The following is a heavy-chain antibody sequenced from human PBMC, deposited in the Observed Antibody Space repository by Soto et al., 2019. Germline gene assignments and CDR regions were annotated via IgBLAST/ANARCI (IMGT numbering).Heavy chain of an antibody. J-gene: IGHJ6*02. CDR1: GGSISGYY. CDR2: MYNTGST. D-gene: IGHD2-21*02. CDR3: ARDLWGYCGTDCYPLDV. V-gene: IGHV4-59*01. Sequence: SETPSLTCTVSGGSISGYYWSWIRQPPGKGLEWIGYMYNTGSTVYNPSFKSRVTISVDTSKNQFSLKLNSVTAADTAVYYCARDLWGYCGTDCYPLDVRGQGTTVTVSS.